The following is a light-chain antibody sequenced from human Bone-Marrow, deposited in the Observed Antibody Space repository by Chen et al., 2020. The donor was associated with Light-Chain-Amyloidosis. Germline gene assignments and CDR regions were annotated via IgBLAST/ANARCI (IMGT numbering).Light chain of an antibody. CDR2: AVS. CDR1: SGDVGTYNY. V-gene: IGLV2-14*01. CDR3: SSFTSSSSYV. Sequence: QSALTQPASVSGSPGQSITISCTGTSGDVGTYNYVSWYQQQPGKAPKVMIYAVSNRPSGVSNRFSGSKSGNTASLTISGLQAEDETDYYCSSFTSSSSYVFGPGTKVTVL. J-gene: IGLJ1*01.